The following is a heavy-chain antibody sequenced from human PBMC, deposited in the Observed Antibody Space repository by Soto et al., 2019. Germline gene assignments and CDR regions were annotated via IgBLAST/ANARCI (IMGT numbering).Heavy chain of an antibody. CDR3: ARVGVICSSTSCYGDDY. V-gene: IGHV1-18*01. D-gene: IGHD2-2*01. CDR2: ISAYNGNT. CDR1: GYTVTSYG. Sequence: QVQLVQSGAEVKKPGASVKVSCKASGYTVTSYGISWVRQAPGQGLEWIGWISAYNGNTNYAQKLQGRVTMTTDTSTSTAYMELRSLRSDDTAVYYSARVGVICSSTSCYGDDYWGQGTLVTVSS. J-gene: IGHJ4*02.